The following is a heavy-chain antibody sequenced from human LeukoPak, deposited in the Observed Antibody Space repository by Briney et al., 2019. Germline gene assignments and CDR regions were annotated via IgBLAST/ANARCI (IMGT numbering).Heavy chain of an antibody. V-gene: IGHV3-7*03. CDR3: TATGGRWADASRI. J-gene: IGHJ3*02. CDR2: IKQDGSVK. Sequence: GGSLRLSCAASGFTFSTFWMNWVRQAPGKGLEWVANIKQDGSVKYYVDSVKGRFTISRDNAKNSLYLQMNSLRAEDTAVYYCTATGGRWADASRIGGQRSMVP. D-gene: IGHD7-27*01. CDR1: GFTFSTFW.